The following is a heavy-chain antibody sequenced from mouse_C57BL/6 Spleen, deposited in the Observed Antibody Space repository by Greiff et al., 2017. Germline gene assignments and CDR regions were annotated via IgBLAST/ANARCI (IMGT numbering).Heavy chain of an antibody. CDR2: IYPGNSDT. J-gene: IGHJ4*01. CDR3: ITTVVAKYAMDY. D-gene: IGHD1-1*01. Sequence: VQLQQSGTVLARPGASVKMSCKTSGYTFTSYWMHWVKQRPGQGLEWIGAIYPGNSDTSYNQKFKGKAKLTAVTSASTAYMELSSLTNEDSAVYYCITTVVAKYAMDYWGQGTSVTVSS. V-gene: IGHV1-5*01. CDR1: GYTFTSYW.